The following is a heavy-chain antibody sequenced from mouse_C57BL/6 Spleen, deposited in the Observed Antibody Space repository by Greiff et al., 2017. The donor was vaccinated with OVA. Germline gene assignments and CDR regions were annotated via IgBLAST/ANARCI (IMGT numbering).Heavy chain of an antibody. D-gene: IGHD3-2*02. CDR1: GYAFSSSW. J-gene: IGHJ2*01. V-gene: IGHV1-82*01. CDR2: IYPGDGDT. CDR3: ERSSSGYGEGLDY. Sequence: VQLQQSGPELVKPGASVKISCKASGYAFSSSWMNWVKQRPGKGLEWIGRIYPGDGDTNSNGKFKGKATLTADKSSSTAYMQLSSLTSEDSAVDFCERSSSGYGEGLDYWGQGTTLTVAS.